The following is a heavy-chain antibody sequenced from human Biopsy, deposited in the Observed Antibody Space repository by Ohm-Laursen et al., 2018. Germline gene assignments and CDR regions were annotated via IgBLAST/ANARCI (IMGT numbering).Heavy chain of an antibody. Sequence: SSVKVSCKASGGAFTNYAINWVRQAPGHGLEWMGGIITVSETAGYAERFQGRVTITADVTTTTAYMDLSGLRSEDTAVYYCAADINVWNVNYWGQGTQVTVSS. CDR2: IITVSETA. D-gene: IGHD1-1*01. J-gene: IGHJ4*02. CDR1: GGAFTNYA. CDR3: AADINVWNVNY. V-gene: IGHV1-69*01.